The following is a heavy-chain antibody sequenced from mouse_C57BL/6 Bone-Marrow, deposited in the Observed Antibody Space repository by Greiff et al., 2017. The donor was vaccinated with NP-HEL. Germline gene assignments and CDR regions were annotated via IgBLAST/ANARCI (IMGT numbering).Heavy chain of an antibody. V-gene: IGHV1-7*01. CDR2: INPSSGYT. J-gene: IGHJ3*01. Sequence: VQLQQSGAELAKPGASVKLSCKASGYNFNSYWMHWVKQRPGQGLEWIGYINPSSGYTKYNQKFKDKATLTADKSSSTAYMQLSSLTSEDSAVYYCSRSRGTSRFAYWGQGTLVTVSA. CDR3: SRSRGTSRFAY. D-gene: IGHD3-1*01. CDR1: GYNFNSYW.